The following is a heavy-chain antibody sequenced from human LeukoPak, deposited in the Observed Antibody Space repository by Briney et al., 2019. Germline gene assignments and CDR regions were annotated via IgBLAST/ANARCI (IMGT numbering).Heavy chain of an antibody. CDR1: GGSISSYY. CDR2: IRYSGSA. J-gene: IGHJ4*02. Sequence: PSETLSLTCTVSGGSISSYYRSWIRQPPGKGLEWIGYIRYSGSANYNPSLRSRVTISIDTSKNQFSLKLRSVTAADTAVYHCARLVYDSRGYYFDYWGQGTLVTVSS. CDR3: ARLVYDSRGYYFDY. D-gene: IGHD3-22*01. V-gene: IGHV4-59*08.